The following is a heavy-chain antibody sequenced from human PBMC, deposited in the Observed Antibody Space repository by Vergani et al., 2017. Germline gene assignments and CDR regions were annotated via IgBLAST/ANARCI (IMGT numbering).Heavy chain of an antibody. Sequence: EVQLVESGGGLVKPGGSLRLSCAASGFTFSSYSMNWVRQAPGKGLEWVSSISSSSSYRYYADSVKGRFTISRDNAKNSLYLQMNSLRAEDTAVYYCAIGIFGVVIRLLPPDAFDIWGQGTMVTVSS. CDR2: ISSSSSYR. D-gene: IGHD3-3*01. V-gene: IGHV3-21*04. CDR1: GFTFSSYS. J-gene: IGHJ3*02. CDR3: AIGIFGVVIRLLPPDAFDI.